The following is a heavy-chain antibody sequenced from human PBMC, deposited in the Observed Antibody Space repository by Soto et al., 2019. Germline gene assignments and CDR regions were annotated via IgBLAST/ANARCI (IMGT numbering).Heavy chain of an antibody. D-gene: IGHD3-22*01. Sequence: SVKVSCKASGGTFSSYAISWVRQAPGQGLEWMGGIIPIFGTANYAQKFQGRVTITADESTSTAYMELSSLRSEDTAVYYCARDRRESYYDSSGYYPHYYYYGMDVWGQGTTVTVSS. CDR2: IIPIFGTA. CDR1: GGTFSSYA. CDR3: ARDRRESYYDSSGYYPHYYYYGMDV. J-gene: IGHJ6*02. V-gene: IGHV1-69*13.